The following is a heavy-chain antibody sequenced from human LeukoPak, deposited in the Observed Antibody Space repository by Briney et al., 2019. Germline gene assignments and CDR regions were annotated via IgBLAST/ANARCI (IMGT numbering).Heavy chain of an antibody. CDR2: ISGSGGST. CDR3: ARGATTTATTRLLNELRYFQD. CDR1: GFTFSSYA. D-gene: IGHD4-17*01. Sequence: PGGSLRLSCAASGFTFSSYAMSWVRQAPGKGLEWVSAISGSGGSTYYADSVKGRFTISRDDSKNTVYLQMNSLRAEDTAVYYCARGATTTATTRLLNELRYFQDWGQGTLVTVSS. V-gene: IGHV3-23*01. J-gene: IGHJ1*01.